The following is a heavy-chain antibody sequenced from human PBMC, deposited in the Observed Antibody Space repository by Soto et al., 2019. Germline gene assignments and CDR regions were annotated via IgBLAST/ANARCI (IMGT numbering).Heavy chain of an antibody. J-gene: IGHJ4*02. CDR3: VKDHSTTWDTYFHY. CDR2: ISGNGGNT. V-gene: IGHV3-64D*08. D-gene: IGHD6-13*01. CDR1: GFTFSTYA. Sequence: HPGGSLRLSCSASGFTFSTYAMHWVRQAPGKGLEYVSAISGNGGNTYYADSVKGRFTLSRDNSKNTLYLHMSSLRAEDTAVYYCVKDHSTTWDTYFHYWGQGTLVTVSS.